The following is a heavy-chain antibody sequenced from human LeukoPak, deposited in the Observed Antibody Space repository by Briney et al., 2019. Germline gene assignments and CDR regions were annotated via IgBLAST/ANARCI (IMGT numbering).Heavy chain of an antibody. CDR2: ISINGGST. Sequence: GGAVRLSCAACGFTFRSYALHWVRQPPARGREYVSAISINGGSTYYANSVKGRFTISRDNSKDTLYLQMGSLRAEDMAVYYCARVARYSSSPLFDYWGQGTLVTVSS. CDR3: ARVARYSSSPLFDY. D-gene: IGHD6-6*01. V-gene: IGHV3-64*01. CDR1: GFTFRSYA. J-gene: IGHJ4*02.